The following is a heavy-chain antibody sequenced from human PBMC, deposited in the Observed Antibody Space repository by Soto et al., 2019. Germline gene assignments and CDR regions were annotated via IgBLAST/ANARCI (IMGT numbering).Heavy chain of an antibody. CDR3: ARRAETNGWNGFGADKYYFDF. J-gene: IGHJ4*02. Sequence: GASVKVSCKASGYTFTSYDIYWVRQATGQGLEWMGWMNPNTGNSGYAQKFQGRVTMTSDTSISTAHMELSSLRSEDTAVYYCARRAETNGWNGFGADKYYFDFWGQGTLV. CDR1: GYTFTSYD. V-gene: IGHV1-8*01. CDR2: MNPNTGNS. D-gene: IGHD1-1*01.